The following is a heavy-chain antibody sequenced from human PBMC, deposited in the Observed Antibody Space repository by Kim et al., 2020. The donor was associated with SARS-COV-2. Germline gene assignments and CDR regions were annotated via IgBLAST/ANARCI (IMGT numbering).Heavy chain of an antibody. D-gene: IGHD3-9*01. CDR2: IKSKTDGGTT. Sequence: GGSLRLSCAASGFTFSNAWMSWVRQAPGKGLEWVGRIKSKTDGGTTDYAAPVKGRFTISRDDSKNTLYLQMNSLKTEDTAVYYCTTGSQERYFDSPIYYYGMDVWGQGTTVTVSS. CDR3: TTGSQERYFDSPIYYYGMDV. CDR1: GFTFSNAW. J-gene: IGHJ6*02. V-gene: IGHV3-15*01.